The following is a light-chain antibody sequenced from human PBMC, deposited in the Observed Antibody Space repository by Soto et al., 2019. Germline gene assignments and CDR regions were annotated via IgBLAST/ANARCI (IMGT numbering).Light chain of an antibody. CDR1: SSNIGSNY. J-gene: IGLJ3*02. CDR3: AAWDDSLLWV. V-gene: IGLV1-47*02. Sequence: QLVLTQPPSASGTPGQRVTISCSGSSSNIGSNYVYWYQQLPGTAPKLLIYSNNQRPSGVPDRFSGSKSGTSASLAISGLRSEDEADYYCAAWDDSLLWVFGGGTKLTVL. CDR2: SNN.